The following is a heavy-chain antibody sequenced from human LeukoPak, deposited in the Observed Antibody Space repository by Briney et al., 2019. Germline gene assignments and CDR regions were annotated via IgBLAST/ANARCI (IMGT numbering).Heavy chain of an antibody. V-gene: IGHV1-8*01. J-gene: IGHJ6*02. CDR1: GYTFTSYD. Sequence: GASVKVSCKASGYTFTSYDINWVRQATGQGLEWMGWMNPNSGNTGYAQKFQGRVTMTRNTSISTACMELSSLRSEDTAVYYCASSTYTFGALYYYYGMDVWGQGTTVTVSS. D-gene: IGHD3-10*01. CDR3: ASSTYTFGALYYYYGMDV. CDR2: MNPNSGNT.